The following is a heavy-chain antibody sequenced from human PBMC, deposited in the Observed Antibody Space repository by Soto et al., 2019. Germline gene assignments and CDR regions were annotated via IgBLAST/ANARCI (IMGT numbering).Heavy chain of an antibody. CDR1: GYTFTNYG. J-gene: IGHJ5*02. CDR3: ARGVGSGSYYNQYNWFDP. Sequence: QVQLVQSGGEVKKPGASVKVSCKASGYTFTNYGISWVRQAPGQGLEWMGWINVYNGNTKYAQKVKGRVTMNTDTSTSTAYMELRSLGSDDTAVYYCARGVGSGSYYNQYNWFDPWGQGTLVTVSS. CDR2: INVYNGNT. V-gene: IGHV1-18*01. D-gene: IGHD3-10*01.